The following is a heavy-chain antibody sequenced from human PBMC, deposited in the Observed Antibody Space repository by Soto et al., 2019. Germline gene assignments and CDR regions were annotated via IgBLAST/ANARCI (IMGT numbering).Heavy chain of an antibody. CDR2: IMPVFPTP. V-gene: IGHV1-69*12. J-gene: IGHJ6*01. Sequence: QIQLVQSGAEVKKPGSSVKVSCKTSGGTFRTSAISWVRQAPGQGLEWMGGIMPVFPTPDYAQKFQGRVTITADESTGTAYMELSSLRSEDTAVYYCAREKDRQQLGGNYYYIMDVWGQGTTVTVSS. CDR3: AREKDRQQLGGNYYYIMDV. CDR1: GGTFRTSA. D-gene: IGHD3-3*02.